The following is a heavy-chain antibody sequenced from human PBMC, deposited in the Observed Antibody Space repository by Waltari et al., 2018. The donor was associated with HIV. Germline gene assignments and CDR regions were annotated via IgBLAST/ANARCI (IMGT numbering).Heavy chain of an antibody. D-gene: IGHD3-16*01. CDR2: ISYDGSNK. CDR3: ARVGAQKGGWGHFDY. V-gene: IGHV3-30-3*01. Sequence: QVQLVESGGGVVQPGRSLRLSCAASGFTFSSYAMHWVRQAPGKGLEWVAVISYDGSNKYYADSVKGRFTISRDNSKNTLYLKMKSLIAEDTAVYYCARVGAQKGGWGHFDYWGQGTLVTVSS. J-gene: IGHJ4*02. CDR1: GFTFSSYA.